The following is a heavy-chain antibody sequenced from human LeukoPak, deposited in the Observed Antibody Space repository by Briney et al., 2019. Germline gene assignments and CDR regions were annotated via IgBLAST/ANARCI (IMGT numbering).Heavy chain of an antibody. CDR2: ISAYNGNT. D-gene: IGHD2-2*01. V-gene: IGHV1-18*01. J-gene: IGHJ5*02. CDR1: GYTFTSYG. CDR3: ARDRCSSTSCYARNWFDP. Sequence: ASAKVSCKASGYTFTSYGISWVRQAPGQGLEWMGWISAYNGNTNYAQKLQGRVTMTTDTSTSTAYMELRSLRSDDTAVYYCARDRCSSTSCYARNWFDPWGQGTLVTVSS.